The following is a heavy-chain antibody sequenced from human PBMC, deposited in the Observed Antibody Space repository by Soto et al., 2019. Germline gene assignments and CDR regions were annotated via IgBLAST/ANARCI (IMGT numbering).Heavy chain of an antibody. CDR1: GGFIGSSSY. D-gene: IGHD3-10*01. V-gene: IGHV4-39*01. J-gene: IGHJ6*02. CDR3: ARLRGGNSYYYYGIGV. CDR2: IYYSGST. Sequence: PSETLSLTCTVSGGFIGSSSYGGWFRQPPGKGLEWIGSIYYSGSTYYNPSLKSRVTISVDTSKNQFSLKLSSVTAGDTAVYYCARLRGGNSYYYYGIGVWGQGTTVTVSS.